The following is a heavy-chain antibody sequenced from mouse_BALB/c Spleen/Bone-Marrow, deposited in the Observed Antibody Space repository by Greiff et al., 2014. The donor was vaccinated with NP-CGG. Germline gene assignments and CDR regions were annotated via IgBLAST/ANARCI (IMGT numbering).Heavy chain of an antibody. Sequence: VQLQQPGAELVKPGASVKLSCTASGFNIKDTYMHWVKQRPEQGLEWIGRIDPANGNTKYDPKFQGKATITADTSSNTAYLQLSSLTSEDTAVYYCARLITPDYWGQGTTLTVSS. J-gene: IGHJ2*01. V-gene: IGHV14-3*02. CDR1: GFNIKDTY. CDR3: ARLITPDY. CDR2: IDPANGNT. D-gene: IGHD2-4*01.